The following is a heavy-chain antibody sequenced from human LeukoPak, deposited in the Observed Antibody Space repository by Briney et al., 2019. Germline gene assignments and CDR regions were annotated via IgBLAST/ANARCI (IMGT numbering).Heavy chain of an antibody. CDR3: ARAEVVVAESYYYGMDV. CDR2: ISAYNGNT. J-gene: IGHJ6*02. D-gene: IGHD2-15*01. V-gene: IGHV1-18*01. CDR1: GYTFTSYG. Sequence: ASVKVSCKASGYTFTSYGISWVRQAPGQGLEWMGWISAYNGNTNYAQKLQGRVTMTTDTSTSTANMELRSLRSDDTAVYYCARAEVVVAESYYYGMDVWGQGTTVTVSS.